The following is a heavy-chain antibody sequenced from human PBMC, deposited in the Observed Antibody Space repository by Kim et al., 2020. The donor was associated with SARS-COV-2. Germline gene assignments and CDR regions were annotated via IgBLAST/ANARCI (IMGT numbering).Heavy chain of an antibody. CDR2: IYYSGST. CDR3: ARLNGLPINYYYYGMDV. V-gene: IGHV4-59*13. CDR1: GGSISSYY. D-gene: IGHD2-8*01. Sequence: SETLSLTCTVSGGSISSYYWSWIRQPPGKGLEWIGYIYYSGSTNYNPSLKSRVTISVDTSKNQFSLKLSSVTAADTAVYYCARLNGLPINYYYYGMDVWGQGTTVTVSS. J-gene: IGHJ6*02.